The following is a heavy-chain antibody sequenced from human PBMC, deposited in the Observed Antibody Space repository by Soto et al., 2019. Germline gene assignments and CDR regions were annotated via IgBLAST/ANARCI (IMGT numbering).Heavy chain of an antibody. J-gene: IGHJ6*02. CDR3: ARALRAVAGLSSYYYYYGMDV. V-gene: IGHV3-30-3*01. D-gene: IGHD6-19*01. Sequence: PGGSLRLSCAASGFTFSSYAMHWVRQAPGKGLEWVAVISYDGSNKYYADSVKGRFTISRDNSKNTLYLQMNSLRAEDTAVYYCARALRAVAGLSSYYYYYGMDVWGQGTTVTVSS. CDR2: ISYDGSNK. CDR1: GFTFSSYA.